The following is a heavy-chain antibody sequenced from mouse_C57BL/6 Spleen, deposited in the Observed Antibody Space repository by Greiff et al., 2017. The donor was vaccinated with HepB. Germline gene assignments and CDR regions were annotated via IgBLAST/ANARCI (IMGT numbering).Heavy chain of an antibody. CDR2: INPSTGGT. D-gene: IGHD2-3*01. Sequence: EVQLQQSGPELVKPGASVKISCKASGYSFTGYYMNWVKQSPEKSLEWIGEINPSTGGTTYNQKFKAKATLTVDKSSSTAYMQLKSLTSEDSAVYYCAKDGYSPFAYWGQGTLVNVSA. CDR3: AKDGYSPFAY. J-gene: IGHJ3*01. CDR1: GYSFTGYY. V-gene: IGHV1-42*01.